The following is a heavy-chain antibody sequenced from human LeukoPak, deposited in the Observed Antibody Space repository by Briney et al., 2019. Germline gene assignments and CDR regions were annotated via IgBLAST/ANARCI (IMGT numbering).Heavy chain of an antibody. J-gene: IGHJ6*03. Sequence: PSETLSLTCTVSGGSVSSTTYYWGWIRQPPGKGLEWIGSIYYSGSTYYNPSLRSRVTISVDTSKNQFSLKLSSVTAADTAVYYCARPDYGGKGYYYMDVWGKGTTVTVSS. CDR3: ARPDYGGKGYYYMDV. V-gene: IGHV4-39*01. D-gene: IGHD4-23*01. CDR2: IYYSGST. CDR1: GGSVSSTTYY.